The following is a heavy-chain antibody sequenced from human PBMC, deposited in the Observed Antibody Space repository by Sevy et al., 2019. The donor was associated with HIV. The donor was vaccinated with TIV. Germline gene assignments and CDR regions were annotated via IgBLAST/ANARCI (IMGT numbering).Heavy chain of an antibody. CDR3: ARGPYNSGLRLDF. Sequence: GGSLRLSFAASGFSLSDYAIHWARQGPVKGLEWLTVISFDGGNKYYADSVKGRFTISRENSKNTVSLQMNSLRPDDTALYYCARGPYNSGLRLDFWGRGILVTVSS. J-gene: IGHJ4*02. CDR2: ISFDGGNK. D-gene: IGHD5-12*01. V-gene: IGHV3-30-3*01. CDR1: GFSLSDYA.